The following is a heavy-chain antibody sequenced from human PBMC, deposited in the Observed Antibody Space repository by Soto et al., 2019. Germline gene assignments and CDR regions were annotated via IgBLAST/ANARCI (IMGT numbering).Heavy chain of an antibody. Sequence: QVQLVESGGGVVQPGRSLRLSCAASGFTFSSYGMHWVRQAPGKGLEWVAVISYDGSNKYYADSVKGRFTISRDNSKNTLYLQMNSLRGEDTAGYYCAKDLGDRAVWGSYRADAFDIWGQGTMVTVSS. V-gene: IGHV3-30*18. CDR3: AKDLGDRAVWGSYRADAFDI. D-gene: IGHD3-16*02. CDR1: GFTFSSYG. J-gene: IGHJ3*02. CDR2: ISYDGSNK.